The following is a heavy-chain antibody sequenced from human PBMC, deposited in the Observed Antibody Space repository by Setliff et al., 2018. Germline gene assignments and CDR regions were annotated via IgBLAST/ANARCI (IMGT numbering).Heavy chain of an antibody. CDR2: MNPNSGNT. CDR3: SRFGLYYEAVYGGGDYYYYGMDV. Sequence: ASVKVSCKASGYTFTSYDINWVRQATGQGLEWMGWMNPNSGNTGYAQKVQGRVTMTTDTSTGTIYMELRSLRADDTAVYYCSRFGLYYEAVYGGGDYYYYGMDVWGQGTTVTAP. CDR1: GYTFTSYD. J-gene: IGHJ6*02. V-gene: IGHV1-8*02. D-gene: IGHD3-16*01.